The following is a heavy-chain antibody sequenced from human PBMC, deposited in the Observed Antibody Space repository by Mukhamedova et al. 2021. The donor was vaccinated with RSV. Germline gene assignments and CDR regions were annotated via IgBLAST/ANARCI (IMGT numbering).Heavy chain of an antibody. J-gene: IGHJ5*02. V-gene: IGHV3-15*01. Sequence: GTTDYAAPVKGRFTISRDDSKNTLYLQMNSLKTEDTAVYYCITRGQPWGQRTLVTVSS. CDR3: ITRGQP. CDR2: GTT.